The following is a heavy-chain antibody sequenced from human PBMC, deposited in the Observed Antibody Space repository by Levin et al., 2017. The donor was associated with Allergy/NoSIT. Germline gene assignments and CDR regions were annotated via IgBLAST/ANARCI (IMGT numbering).Heavy chain of an antibody. D-gene: IGHD1-1*01. Sequence: AGGSLRLSCAASGFTFSNYAMHWVRQAPGKGLEWVGVISDDGSSEFYLDSVKGRFTISRDNSKNRLYLQMDSLRAEDTALYYCVREIAEEGTWGQGTLVIVSS. CDR1: GFTFSNYA. J-gene: IGHJ4*02. CDR2: ISDDGSSE. V-gene: IGHV3-30-3*01. CDR3: VREIAEEGT.